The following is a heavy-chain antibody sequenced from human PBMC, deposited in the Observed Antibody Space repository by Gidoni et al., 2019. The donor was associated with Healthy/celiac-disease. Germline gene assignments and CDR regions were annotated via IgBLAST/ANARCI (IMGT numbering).Heavy chain of an antibody. CDR1: GFTFSNAW. V-gene: IGHV3-15*01. CDR3: TTDPRNWNDGAFDI. CDR2: IKSKTDGGTT. Sequence: EVQLVESGGGLVKPGGSLRLSCAASGFTFSNAWMSWVRQAPGKGLGWVVRIKSKTDGGTTDYAAPVKGRFTISRDDSKNTLYLQMNSLKTEDTAVYYCTTDPRNWNDGAFDIWGQGTMVTVSS. J-gene: IGHJ3*02. D-gene: IGHD1-1*01.